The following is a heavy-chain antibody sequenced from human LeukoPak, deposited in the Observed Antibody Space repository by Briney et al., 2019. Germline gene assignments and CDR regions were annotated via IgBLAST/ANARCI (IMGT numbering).Heavy chain of an antibody. D-gene: IGHD6-6*01. CDR3: AKETSSSFDY. V-gene: IGHV3-23*01. CDR1: GFTFSSYA. CDR2: ISNSGGST. Sequence: GGSLTLSCAVSGFTFSSYAMNWVRQAPGKGLEWVSGISNSGGSTYYADSVKGRFTISRDNSKNTLYLQMNSLRAEDTAVYYCAKETSSSFDYWGQGTLVTVSS. J-gene: IGHJ4*02.